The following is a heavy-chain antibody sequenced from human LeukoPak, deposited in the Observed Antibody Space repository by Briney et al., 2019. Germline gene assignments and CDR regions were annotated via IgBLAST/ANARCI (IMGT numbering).Heavy chain of an antibody. CDR1: GYSISSGYY. J-gene: IGHJ4*02. CDR3: ARAGTNLGDYDY. V-gene: IGHV4-38-2*02. Sequence: PSETLSLTCTVPGYSISSGYYWAWIRQSPEKGLEWIASMFHSGSTYYNPSLKSRVTTSADTSKNEFSLKLSSVTAADTAVYYCARAGTNLGDYDYWGQGTLVTVSS. D-gene: IGHD4-17*01. CDR2: MFHSGST.